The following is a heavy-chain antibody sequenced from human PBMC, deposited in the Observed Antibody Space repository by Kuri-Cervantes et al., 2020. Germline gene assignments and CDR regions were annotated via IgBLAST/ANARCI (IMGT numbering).Heavy chain of an antibody. Sequence: ASVKVSCKASGYTFTSYGISWVRQAPGQGLEWMGWISAYNGNTNYAQKLQGRVTMTTDTSTSTAYMELRSLRSDDTAVYYCARGDIVVVPAAMFLDYWGQGTLVTVSS. CDR2: ISAYNGNT. CDR1: GYTFTSYG. CDR3: ARGDIVVVPAAMFLDY. D-gene: IGHD2-2*01. V-gene: IGHV1-18*01. J-gene: IGHJ4*02.